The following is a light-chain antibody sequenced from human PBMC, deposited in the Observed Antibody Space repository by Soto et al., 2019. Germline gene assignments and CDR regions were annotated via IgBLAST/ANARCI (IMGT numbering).Light chain of an antibody. CDR1: SSDVGSYNR. J-gene: IGLJ1*01. V-gene: IGLV2-18*02. CDR3: SSYTSRSTYV. Sequence: QSALTQPPSVSGSPGQSVTISCTGTSSDVGSYNRVSWYQQPPGTAPKVMIYDVSNRPSGVPDRFSGSKSGNTASLTISGLQAEDESDYYCSSYTSRSTYVFGTGTKVTVL. CDR2: DVS.